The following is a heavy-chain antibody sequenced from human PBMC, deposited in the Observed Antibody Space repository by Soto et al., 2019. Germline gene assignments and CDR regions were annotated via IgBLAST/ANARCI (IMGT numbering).Heavy chain of an antibody. D-gene: IGHD1-26*01. CDR3: AHRPQWQLHSHFEY. CDR2: IYWDDDK. J-gene: IGHJ4*02. CDR1: GFSLSTSGVG. V-gene: IGHV2-5*02. Sequence: QSGPTLVNPTQTLTLTCTFSGFSLSTSGVGVGWIRQPPGKALEWLALIYWDDDKRYSPPLKSRLTITKDTSKNQVVLTMTNMDPVDTATYYCAHRPQWQLHSHFEYWGLGTLVTVSS.